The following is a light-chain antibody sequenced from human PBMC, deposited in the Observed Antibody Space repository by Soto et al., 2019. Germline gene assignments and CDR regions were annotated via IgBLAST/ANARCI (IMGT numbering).Light chain of an antibody. CDR2: EVT. J-gene: IGLJ2*01. Sequence: QSVLTQPASVSGSPGQSITISCTGTSSDVGAFSYVSWFQHLPGKAPKLLIFEVTNRPSGVSNRFSGSQSGNTASLTISGLQAEDEADYYCSSYTTSSTVVFGGGTQLTVL. V-gene: IGLV2-14*01. CDR1: SSDVGAFSY. CDR3: SSYTTSSTVV.